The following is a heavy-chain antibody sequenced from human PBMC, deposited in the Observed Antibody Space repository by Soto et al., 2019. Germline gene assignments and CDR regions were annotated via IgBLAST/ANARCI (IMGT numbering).Heavy chain of an antibody. CDR2: IYNGGGT. V-gene: IGHV3-53*02. J-gene: IGHJ4*02. Sequence: EVQLVETGGGLIQPGGSLRLSCAASGFTVSGNYMSWVRQAPGKGLEWVSVIYNGGGTYYADSVKGRFTISRDNSKNTLYLKMNSLRAEDTSVYYCASKRGSSYDYWGQGTLVTVSS. CDR1: GFTVSGNY. CDR3: ASKRGSSYDY. D-gene: IGHD6-6*01.